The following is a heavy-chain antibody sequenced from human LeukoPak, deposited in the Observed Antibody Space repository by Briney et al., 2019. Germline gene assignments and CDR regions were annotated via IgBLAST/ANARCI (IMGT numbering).Heavy chain of an antibody. V-gene: IGHV3-30-3*01. Sequence: GGSLRLSCAASGFTFSVSVMNWVRQAPGKGLEWVAVISYDGSNKYYADSVKGRFTISRDNSKNTLYLQMNSLRAEDTAVYYCARDSYHSGSYLDYWGQGTLVTVSS. CDR1: GFTFSVSV. D-gene: IGHD1-26*01. CDR3: ARDSYHSGSYLDY. CDR2: ISYDGSNK. J-gene: IGHJ4*02.